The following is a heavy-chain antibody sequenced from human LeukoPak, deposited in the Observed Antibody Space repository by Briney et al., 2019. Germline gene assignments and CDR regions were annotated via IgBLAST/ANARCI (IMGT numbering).Heavy chain of an antibody. CDR2: IYYSGST. J-gene: IGHJ4*02. D-gene: IGHD2-15*01. V-gene: IGHV4-39*01. CDR3: ARGMLRGRKAGYCSGGRCYSFADY. CDR1: GGSISSSSYY. Sequence: SETLSLTCTVPGGSISSSSYYWGWIRQPPGKGLEWIGSIYYSGSTYYNPSLKSRVTISVDTSKNQFSLKLSSVTAADTAVYYCARGMLRGRKAGYCSGGRCYSFADYWGQGTLVTVSS.